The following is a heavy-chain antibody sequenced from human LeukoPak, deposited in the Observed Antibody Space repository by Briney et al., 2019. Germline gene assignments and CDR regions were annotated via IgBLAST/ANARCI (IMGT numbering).Heavy chain of an antibody. D-gene: IGHD3-9*01. CDR2: IYYSGST. CDR3: ARYDILTGYLDY. Sequence: SETLSLTCTVSGGSISSGDYYWSWIRQPPGKCLEWIGYIYYSGSTYYNPSLKSRVTTSVDTSKNQFSLKLSSVTAANTAVYYCARYDILTGYLDYWGQGTLVTVSS. V-gene: IGHV4-30-4*01. CDR1: GGSISSGDYY. J-gene: IGHJ4*02.